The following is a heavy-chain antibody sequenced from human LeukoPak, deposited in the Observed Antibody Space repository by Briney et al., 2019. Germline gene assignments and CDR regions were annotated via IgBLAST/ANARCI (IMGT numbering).Heavy chain of an antibody. CDR1: GYSISSGYY. J-gene: IGHJ3*02. Sequence: SETLSLTCAVSGYSISSGYYWGWIRQPPGKGLEWIGSIYHSGSTYYNPSLKSRVTISVDTSKNQFSLKLSSVTAADTAVYYCARHTAEGIGDAFDIWGQETMVTVSS. V-gene: IGHV4-38-2*01. CDR3: ARHTAEGIGDAFDI. D-gene: IGHD4-17*01. CDR2: IYHSGST.